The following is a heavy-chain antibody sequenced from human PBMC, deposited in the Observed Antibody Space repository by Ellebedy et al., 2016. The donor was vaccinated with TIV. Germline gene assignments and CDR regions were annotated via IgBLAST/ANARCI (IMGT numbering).Heavy chain of an antibody. J-gene: IGHJ4*02. CDR3: ARSLGRRNYFDY. V-gene: IGHV3-48*02. CDR1: GFTFSTYN. Sequence: LSLTCAASGFTFSTYNMNWVRQAPGKELEWVSYISGGSSTIDYEDSVKGRFTISRDNANKSLYLQMNSLRDEDTAVYYCARSLGRRNYFDYWGQGTLVTVSS. D-gene: IGHD6-25*01. CDR2: ISGGSSTI.